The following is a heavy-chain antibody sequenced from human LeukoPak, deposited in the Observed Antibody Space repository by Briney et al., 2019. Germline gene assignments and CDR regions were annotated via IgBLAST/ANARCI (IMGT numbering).Heavy chain of an antibody. V-gene: IGHV3-74*01. J-gene: IGHJ6*02. Sequence: GGSLRLSCAASGFTFSSYWMHWVRQAPGKGLVWVSRINSDGSSTSYADSVKGRFTISRDNAKNTLYLQMNSLRAEDTAVYYCAGVEMATYYYYGMDVWGQGTTVTVSS. D-gene: IGHD5-24*01. CDR1: GFTFSSYW. CDR2: INSDGSST. CDR3: AGVEMATYYYYGMDV.